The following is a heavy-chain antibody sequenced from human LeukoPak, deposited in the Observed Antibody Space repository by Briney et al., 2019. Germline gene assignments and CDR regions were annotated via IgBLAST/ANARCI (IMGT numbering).Heavy chain of an antibody. J-gene: IGHJ5*02. Sequence: GGSLRLSCAASGFTFSNYEMNWVRQAPGKGLEWVSYVSTGGSTIYYADSVKGRFTVSRDNAKNTLFLQMNSLRAEDTAVYYCAKGGMTTSFDPWGQGTLVTVSS. CDR1: GFTFSNYE. CDR2: VSTGGSTI. V-gene: IGHV3-48*03. CDR3: AKGGMTTSFDP. D-gene: IGHD1-1*01.